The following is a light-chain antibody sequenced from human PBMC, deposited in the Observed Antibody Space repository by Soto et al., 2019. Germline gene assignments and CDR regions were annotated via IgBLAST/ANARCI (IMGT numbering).Light chain of an antibody. CDR1: QSVSRF. V-gene: IGKV3-15*01. J-gene: IGKJ2*01. Sequence: TQSPVTLSVSPGDGATLSCRASQSVSRFLAWYQQTPGQPPRLLIYAASSRVLGVPDRFTGSGSGTDFTLTISDVQSEDSAIYYCQQYEQWPPYSFGQGTRLEI. CDR3: QQYEQWPPYS. CDR2: AAS.